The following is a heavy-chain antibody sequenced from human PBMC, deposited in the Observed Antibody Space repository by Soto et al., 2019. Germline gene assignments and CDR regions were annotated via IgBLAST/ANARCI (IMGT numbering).Heavy chain of an antibody. CDR1: GITFSSYA. CDR3: ANVYSNVDY. CDR2: ISGSGGST. V-gene: IGHV3-23*01. Sequence: GWALSISCAPSGITFSSYAIGCVPHGPREGLEWVSAISGSGGSTYYADSVKGRFTISRDNSKNTLYLQMNSLRAEDTAVYYCANVYSNVDYWGQGTLVTFS. D-gene: IGHD4-4*01. J-gene: IGHJ4*02.